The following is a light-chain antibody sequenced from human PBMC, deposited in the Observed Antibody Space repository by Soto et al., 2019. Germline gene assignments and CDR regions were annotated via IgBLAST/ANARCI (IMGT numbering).Light chain of an antibody. Sequence: QSLLTQPASVSGSPGQSITISCTGTSSDVGAYNYVSWYQQYPGKAPKLMIYGVTNRRSGVSNRFSGSKTGNTASLTISGLQAEDAAAYYCFSHRGGDSHVFGTGTKVTVL. J-gene: IGLJ1*01. CDR2: GVT. V-gene: IGLV2-14*01. CDR3: FSHRGGDSHV. CDR1: SSDVGAYNY.